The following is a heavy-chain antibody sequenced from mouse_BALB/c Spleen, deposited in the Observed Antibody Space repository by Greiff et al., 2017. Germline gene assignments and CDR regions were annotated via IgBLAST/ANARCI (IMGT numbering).Heavy chain of an antibody. CDR2: ISSGGSYT. CDR3: ARPLLRGAWFAY. V-gene: IGHV5-6-4*01. D-gene: IGHD1-1*01. Sequence: EVQLVESGGGLVKPGGSLKLSCAASGFTFSSYTMSWVRQTPEKRLEWVATISSGGSYTYYPDSVKGRFTISRDNAKNNLYLQMSSLKSEDTAMYYCARPLLRGAWFAYWGQGTLVTVSA. CDR1: GFTFSSYT. J-gene: IGHJ3*01.